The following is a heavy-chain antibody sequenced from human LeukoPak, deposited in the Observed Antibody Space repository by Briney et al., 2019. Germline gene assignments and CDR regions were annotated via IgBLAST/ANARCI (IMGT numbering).Heavy chain of an antibody. D-gene: IGHD2-2*01. Sequence: PGGSLRLSCAASGFTFSSYWMSWVRQAPGKGLEWVANIKQDGSEKYYVDSVKGRFTISRDNAKNLLYLQMNSLRAEDTAVYYCARDGGYCSSTSCPRGYMDVWGKGTTVTVSS. J-gene: IGHJ6*03. CDR1: GFTFSSYW. CDR2: IKQDGSEK. V-gene: IGHV3-7*01. CDR3: ARDGGYCSSTSCPRGYMDV.